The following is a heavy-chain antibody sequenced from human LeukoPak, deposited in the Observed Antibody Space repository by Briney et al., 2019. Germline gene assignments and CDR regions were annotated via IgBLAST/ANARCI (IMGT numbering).Heavy chain of an antibody. V-gene: IGHV4-59*08. J-gene: IGHJ3*02. CDR1: GGSISSYY. Sequence: SETLSLTCTVSGGSISSYYWSWIRQPPGKGLEWIGYIYYSGSTYYSPSLESRVTISIDTSNNQFSLKLSSVTAADTAVYYCARHLYGSGSYDAFDIWGQGTMVTVSS. D-gene: IGHD3-10*01. CDR3: ARHLYGSGSYDAFDI. CDR2: IYYSGST.